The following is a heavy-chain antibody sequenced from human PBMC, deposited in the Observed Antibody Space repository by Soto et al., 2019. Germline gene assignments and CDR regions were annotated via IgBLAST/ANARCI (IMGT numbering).Heavy chain of an antibody. D-gene: IGHD6-19*01. CDR3: VSINAGGWYYFDY. J-gene: IGHJ4*02. Sequence: PSETLSLTCAVSGGSIDNSTYYWGWLRQPPGKGLEWIGSVYYSGSSYYRPSLKSRVTMSVDSSKNHFSLILDSVTAADTAVYYCVSINAGGWYYFDYWGQGILVTVS. CDR1: GGSIDNSTYY. V-gene: IGHV4-39*02. CDR2: VYYSGSS.